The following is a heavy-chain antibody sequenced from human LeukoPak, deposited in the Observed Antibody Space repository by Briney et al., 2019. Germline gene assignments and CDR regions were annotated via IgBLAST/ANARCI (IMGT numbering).Heavy chain of an antibody. D-gene: IGHD3-10*01. Sequence: GASVKVSCKASGDTFTSYYIHWVRQAPGQGLEWMGIINPSSGSTSYAQKFQGRVTMTRDTSTSTVYMELSSLRSEDTAIYYCARDHYYGRLDPWGQGTLVTVSS. V-gene: IGHV1-46*01. CDR1: GDTFTSYY. J-gene: IGHJ5*02. CDR2: INPSSGST. CDR3: ARDHYYGRLDP.